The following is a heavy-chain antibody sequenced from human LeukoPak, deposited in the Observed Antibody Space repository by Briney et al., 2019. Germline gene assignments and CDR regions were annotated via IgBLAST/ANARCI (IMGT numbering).Heavy chain of an antibody. D-gene: IGHD4-17*01. Sequence: SETLPLTCTVSGYSISSGYYWGWIRPPPGKGLEWIGSIYHSGSTYYNPSLKSRVTISVDTSKNQFSLKLSSVTAADTAVYYCARDPRNGDYEAGYWGQGTLVTVSS. V-gene: IGHV4-38-2*02. J-gene: IGHJ4*02. CDR1: GYSISSGYY. CDR2: IYHSGST. CDR3: ARDPRNGDYEAGY.